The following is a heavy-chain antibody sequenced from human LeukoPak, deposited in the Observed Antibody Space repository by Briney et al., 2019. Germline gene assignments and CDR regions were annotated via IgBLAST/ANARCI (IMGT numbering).Heavy chain of an antibody. CDR2: IYTSGST. CDR3: AREVVGATRTYYYYMDV. V-gene: IGHV4-4*07. J-gene: IGHJ6*03. D-gene: IGHD1-26*01. Sequence: SETLSLTCTVSGGSISSYYWSWIRQPAGKGLEWIGRIYTSGSTNYNPSLKSRVTISVDTSKNQFSLKLSSVTAADTAVYYCAREVVGATRTYYYYMDVWGKGTTVTVSS. CDR1: GGSISSYY.